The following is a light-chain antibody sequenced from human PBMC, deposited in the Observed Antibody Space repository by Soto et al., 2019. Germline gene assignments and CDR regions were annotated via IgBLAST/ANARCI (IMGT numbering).Light chain of an antibody. CDR2: GAF. V-gene: IGKV3-15*01. CDR1: QIIGTN. CDR3: QQSDKWPYT. J-gene: IGKJ2*01. Sequence: EIVLTQSPATLSVSPGEGATLSCRTSQIIGTNLAWYQQKPGQAPRLLIYGAFIRAPGLPVRFRGTGSGSEFTRTISSLQSEDGALYFCQQSDKWPYTFGQGTNLEL.